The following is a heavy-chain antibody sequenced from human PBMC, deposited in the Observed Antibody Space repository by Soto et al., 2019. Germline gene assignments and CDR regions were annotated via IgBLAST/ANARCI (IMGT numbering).Heavy chain of an antibody. CDR3: VTPGHGGLAFDY. Sequence: LRLSCVVSGFTFSDHYMDWVRQAPGKGLEWVGRIRNKPKTYTTDYAASVKGRLTISRDDSKNSLYLQMNSLKAEDTAVYYCVTPGHGGLAFDYWGQGTLVTVSS. CDR2: IRNKPKTYTT. V-gene: IGHV3-72*01. J-gene: IGHJ4*02. CDR1: GFTFSDHY. D-gene: IGHD2-15*01.